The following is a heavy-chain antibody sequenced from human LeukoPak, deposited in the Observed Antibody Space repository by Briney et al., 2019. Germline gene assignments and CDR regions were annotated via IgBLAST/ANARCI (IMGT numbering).Heavy chain of an antibody. Sequence: ASVKVSCKASGYTFTSYGISWVRQAPGQGLEWMGWISAYNGNTNYAQKFQGRVTITRDTSASTAYMELSSLRSEDTAVYYCAMNYDFWSGYYYFDYWGQGTLVTVSS. D-gene: IGHD3-3*01. CDR1: GYTFTSYG. V-gene: IGHV1-18*01. J-gene: IGHJ4*02. CDR3: AMNYDFWSGYYYFDY. CDR2: ISAYNGNT.